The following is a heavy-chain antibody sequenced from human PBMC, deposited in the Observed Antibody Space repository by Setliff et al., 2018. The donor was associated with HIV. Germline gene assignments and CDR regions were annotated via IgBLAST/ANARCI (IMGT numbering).Heavy chain of an antibody. CDR2: GHHSGHT. V-gene: IGHV4-4*09. CDR1: GVPITSHY. D-gene: IGHD1-26*01. J-gene: IGHJ3*01. CDR3: ARWESAQKAFNP. Sequence: SETLSLTCTVSGVPITSHYWNWIRQSPGKGLEWIGFGHHSGHTRQNPSLASRVAISVDMSKNQFSLKLNSLSAADTAVYYCARWESAQKAFNPWGHGTMVTVSS.